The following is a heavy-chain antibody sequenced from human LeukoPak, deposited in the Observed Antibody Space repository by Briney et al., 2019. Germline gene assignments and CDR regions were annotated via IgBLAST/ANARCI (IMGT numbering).Heavy chain of an antibody. J-gene: IGHJ4*02. Sequence: GGSLRLSCAASGFTFSNYYMSWVRQAPGKGLEWVANIRQDASAVFQVDSLKGRFTVSRDNTKNSLYLQMSSLRVEDTAVYYCARWIHDSVAWRLDYWGRGALVTVSS. CDR2: IRQDASAV. V-gene: IGHV3-7*04. CDR3: ARWIHDSVAWRLDY. CDR1: GFTFSNYY. D-gene: IGHD3-22*01.